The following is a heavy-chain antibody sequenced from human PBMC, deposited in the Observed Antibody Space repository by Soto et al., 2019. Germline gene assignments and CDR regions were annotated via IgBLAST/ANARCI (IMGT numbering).Heavy chain of an antibody. CDR3: ARDRGSYALDS. CDR1: GYTFTSYG. J-gene: IGHJ4*02. V-gene: IGHV1-18*01. D-gene: IGHD1-26*01. Sequence: QVQLVQSGAEMKKPGASVKVSCKASGYTFTSYGVCWVRQAPGQGLEWMGWISAYNGHTNYAQKLQGRVTMTTDTSTSTADMELRSLRSDDTAVYYCARDRGSYALDSWGQGTLVTVSS. CDR2: ISAYNGHT.